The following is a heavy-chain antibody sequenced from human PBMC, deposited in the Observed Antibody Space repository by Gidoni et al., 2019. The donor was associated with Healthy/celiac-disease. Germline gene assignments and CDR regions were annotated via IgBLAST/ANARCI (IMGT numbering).Heavy chain of an antibody. Sequence: QVQLQESGPGLVKPSETLSLTCTVSGGSISSYYWSWIRQPPGKGLEWIGYIYYSGSTNYNPSLKSRVTITVDTSKNQFSLKLSSVTAADTAVYYCARTFGGVMGAIDYWGQGTLVTVSS. D-gene: IGHD3-16*01. J-gene: IGHJ4*02. CDR1: GGSISSYY. CDR3: ARTFGGVMGAIDY. V-gene: IGHV4-59*01. CDR2: IYYSGST.